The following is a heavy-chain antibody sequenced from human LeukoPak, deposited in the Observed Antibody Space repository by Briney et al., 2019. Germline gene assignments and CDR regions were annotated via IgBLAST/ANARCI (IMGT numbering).Heavy chain of an antibody. CDR3: ARVGPWVNPDYYYYYMDV. Sequence: GSLRLSCAAPGFTFSSYSMNWVRQAPGTALDSVSPLTSSSSYIYHAHSVRGRFTICRDNAKNSLYVQMNSLRAEDTAVYYCARVGPWVNPDYYYYYMDVWGKGTTVTVSS. V-gene: IGHV3-21*01. CDR2: LTSSSSYI. D-gene: IGHD1-14*01. CDR1: GFTFSSYS. J-gene: IGHJ6*03.